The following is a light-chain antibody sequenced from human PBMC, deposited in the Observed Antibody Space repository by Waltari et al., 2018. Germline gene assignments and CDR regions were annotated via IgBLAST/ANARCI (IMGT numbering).Light chain of an antibody. CDR2: STS. J-gene: IGKJ3*01. Sequence: DIQMTQSPSSLSASIGDRVTMTCRASRRISNYVNWYQHKLGEVPKLLIYSTSTLNSGVPTKFSGSASGADFTLTIPSLQPEDFATYDCQQSYDIPFIFGPGTKVNLK. V-gene: IGKV1-39*01. CDR3: QQSYDIPFI. CDR1: RRISNY.